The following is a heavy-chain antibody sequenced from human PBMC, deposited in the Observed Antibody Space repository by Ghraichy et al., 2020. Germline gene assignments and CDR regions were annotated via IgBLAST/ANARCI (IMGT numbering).Heavy chain of an antibody. CDR3: ARDSLSYCSSTSCSHYYYGMDV. CDR2: ISAYNGNT. Sequence: ASVKVSCKASGYTFTSYGISWVRQAPGQGLEWMGWISAYNGNTNYAQKLQGRVTMTTDTSTSTAYMELRSLRSDDTAVYYCARDSLSYCSSTSCSHYYYGMDVWGQGTTVTVSS. V-gene: IGHV1-18*01. D-gene: IGHD2-2*01. J-gene: IGHJ6*02. CDR1: GYTFTSYG.